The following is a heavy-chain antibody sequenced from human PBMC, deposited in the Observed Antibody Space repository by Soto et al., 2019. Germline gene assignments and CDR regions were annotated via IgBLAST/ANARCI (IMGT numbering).Heavy chain of an antibody. Sequence: SETLSLTCTVSGDAIYIGGYYLTWIRQHPGKGLEWIGYLYHTWKTYYNPSLESRVTMSVDTSKNQFSLKLASVTPADTAVYYRASDGSSTANWIEPLGQGTMVTVSS. CDR2: LYHTWKT. J-gene: IGHJ5*02. CDR1: GDAIYIGGYY. D-gene: IGHD2-2*01. V-gene: IGHV4-31*03. CDR3: ASDGSSTANWIEP.